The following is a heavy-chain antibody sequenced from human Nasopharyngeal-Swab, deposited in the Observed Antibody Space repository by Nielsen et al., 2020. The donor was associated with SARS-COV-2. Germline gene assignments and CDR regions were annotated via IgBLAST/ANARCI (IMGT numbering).Heavy chain of an antibody. CDR1: TYTFNAYY. D-gene: IGHD2-15*01. J-gene: IGHJ4*02. CDR3: TRALSGVSAF. V-gene: IGHV1-2*06. CDR2: INPTTGGT. Sequence: ASVKVSCKASTYTFNAYYIHWVRQAPGQGLEWMGRINPTTGGTPYTQTFEGRVTMTTDTSTSTTYMELRGLTSDDTAVYYCTRALSGVSAFWGQGALVTVSS.